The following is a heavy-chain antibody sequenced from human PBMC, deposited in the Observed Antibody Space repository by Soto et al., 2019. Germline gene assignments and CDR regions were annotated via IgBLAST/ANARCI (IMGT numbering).Heavy chain of an antibody. Sequence: QVQLVQSGAEVKKPGSSVKVSCKASGGTFSSYTISWVRLAPGQGLQWMGRIIPILGLANYAQKFQVRVTLPAHQSTITAYMELSSLRSDDTAVYYFAKEVDTAMVRTHAFDYFYYYLEVWGTGATVAV. D-gene: IGHD5-18*01. CDR1: GGTFSSYT. CDR3: AKEVDTAMVRTHAFDYFYYYLEV. J-gene: IGHJ6*03. V-gene: IGHV1-69*08. CDR2: IIPILGLA.